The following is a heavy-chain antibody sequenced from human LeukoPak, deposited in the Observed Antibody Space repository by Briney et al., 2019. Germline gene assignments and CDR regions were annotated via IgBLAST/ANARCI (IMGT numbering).Heavy chain of an antibody. J-gene: IGHJ4*02. D-gene: IGHD3-10*01. CDR1: GFTFSSYW. CDR2: IKQDGSEK. Sequence: GGSLRLSCAASGFTFSSYWMSWVRQAPGKGLGWVANIKQDGSEKYYVDSVKGRFTISRDNAKNSLYLQMNSLRAEDTAVYYCARAKPKNMVRGLIMRRESRYYFDYWGQGTPVTVSS. V-gene: IGHV3-7*01. CDR3: ARAKPKNMVRGLIMRRESRYYFDY.